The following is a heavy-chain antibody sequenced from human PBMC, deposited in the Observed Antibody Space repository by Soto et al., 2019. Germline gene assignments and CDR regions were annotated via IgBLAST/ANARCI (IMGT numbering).Heavy chain of an antibody. Sequence: RASVKVSCKASGYTFTGYYMHWVRQAPGQGLEWMGWINPNSGGTNYAQKFQGRVTMTRDTSISTAYMELSRLRSDDTAVYYCARALDSSGWYRSVGYWGQGTLVTVSS. D-gene: IGHD6-19*01. V-gene: IGHV1-2*02. CDR2: INPNSGGT. J-gene: IGHJ4*02. CDR1: GYTFTGYY. CDR3: ARALDSSGWYRSVGY.